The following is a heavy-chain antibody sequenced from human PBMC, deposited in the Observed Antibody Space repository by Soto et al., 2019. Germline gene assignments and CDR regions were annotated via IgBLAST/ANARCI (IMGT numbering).Heavy chain of an antibody. D-gene: IGHD3-3*01. CDR2: IYWDDDK. V-gene: IGHV2-5*02. CDR3: ANRILRTVFGLVTTTAIYFDF. Sequence: QITLNESGPTVVKPAETLTLTCTFSGFSLTTSGVGVGWIRQSPGKAPEWLALIYWDDDKRYSASLKSRLTIPKETSKNQVVLTMASVDPADTATYYCANRILRTVFGLVTTTAIYFDFWGQGTPVVVSS. CDR1: GFSLTTSGVG. J-gene: IGHJ4*02.